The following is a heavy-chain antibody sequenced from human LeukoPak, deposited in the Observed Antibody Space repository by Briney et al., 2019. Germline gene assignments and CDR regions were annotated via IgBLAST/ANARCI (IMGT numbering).Heavy chain of an antibody. V-gene: IGHV4-59*08. Sequence: SETLSLTCTVSDRSISSPYWRWIRQPPGKGRGWMGYFADSGSTSYNASRKSRVTISLDTPKNLFSLTLTAVTAADTAVYYCARPHSSGWYGDYDSWGQGTMVTV. CDR1: DRSISSPY. CDR2: FADSGST. CDR3: ARPHSSGWYGDYDS. D-gene: IGHD6-19*01. J-gene: IGHJ3*02.